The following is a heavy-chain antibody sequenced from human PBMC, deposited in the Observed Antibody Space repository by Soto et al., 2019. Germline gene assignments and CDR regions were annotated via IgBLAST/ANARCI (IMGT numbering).Heavy chain of an antibody. Sequence: SETLSLTCTVSGGSISRYYLSWIRQPPGKGLEWIGHIYHSGGTNYNPSLKSRVTISVDTSKNQFSLRLKSVTPADTAVYYCARDLAVDGRSYNWFDPWGHGTVVTVSS. V-gene: IGHV4-59*01. J-gene: IGHJ5*02. CDR2: IYHSGGT. CDR1: GGSISRYY. D-gene: IGHD6-19*01. CDR3: ARDLAVDGRSYNWFDP.